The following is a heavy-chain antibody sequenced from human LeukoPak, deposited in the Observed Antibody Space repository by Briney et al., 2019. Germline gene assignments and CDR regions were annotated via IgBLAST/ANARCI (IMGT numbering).Heavy chain of an antibody. D-gene: IGHD3-9*01. Sequence: GGSLRLSCAVSGLHFTTYWMTWVRQAPGKGLEWVGNIKQDGSDTNYVDSVKGRFTISRDNVKRLLFLQMNSLRDEDTAVYYCARDLPDVLTGYSDNAFDIWGQGTMVTVSS. V-gene: IGHV3-7*03. J-gene: IGHJ3*02. CDR2: IKQDGSDT. CDR3: ARDLPDVLTGYSDNAFDI. CDR1: GLHFTTYW.